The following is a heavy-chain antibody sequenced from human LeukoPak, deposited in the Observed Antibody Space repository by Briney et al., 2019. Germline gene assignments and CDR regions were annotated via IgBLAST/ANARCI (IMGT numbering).Heavy chain of an antibody. D-gene: IGHD3-10*01. Sequence: SETLSLTCAVYGGSFSGYYWSWIRQPPGKGLEWIGEINHSGSTNYNPSLKSRVTISVDTSKNQFSLKLSSVTAADTAVYYCARGRITRYGMDVWGQGTTVTVSS. J-gene: IGHJ6*02. V-gene: IGHV4-34*01. CDR2: INHSGST. CDR3: ARGRITRYGMDV. CDR1: GGSFSGYY.